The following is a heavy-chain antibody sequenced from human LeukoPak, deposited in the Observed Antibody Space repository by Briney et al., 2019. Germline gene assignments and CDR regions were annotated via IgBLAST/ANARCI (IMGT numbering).Heavy chain of an antibody. CDR3: ARVGPTPTPAYYYGMDV. J-gene: IGHJ6*02. CDR2: ISYDGSNK. CDR1: GFTFSSYA. Sequence: GGSLRLSCAASGFTFSSYAMHWVRQAPGKGLEWVAVISYDGSNKYYADSVKGRFTISRDNSKNTLYLQMNSLRAEDTAVYYCARVGPTPTPAYYYGMDVWGQGTTVTVSS. V-gene: IGHV3-30-3*01.